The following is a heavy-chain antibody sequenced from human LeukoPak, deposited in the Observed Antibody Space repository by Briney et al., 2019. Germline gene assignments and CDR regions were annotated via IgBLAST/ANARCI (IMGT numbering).Heavy chain of an antibody. V-gene: IGHV4-59*01. CDR3: ARDYDDYSNYVDAFDI. Sequence: SETLSLTRTVSGGSISSYYWSWIRQPPGKGLEWIGYIYYSGSTNYNPSLKSRVTISVDTSKNQFSLKLSSVTAADTAVYYCARDYDDYSNYVDAFDIWGQGTMVTVSS. D-gene: IGHD4-11*01. J-gene: IGHJ3*02. CDR2: IYYSGST. CDR1: GGSISSYY.